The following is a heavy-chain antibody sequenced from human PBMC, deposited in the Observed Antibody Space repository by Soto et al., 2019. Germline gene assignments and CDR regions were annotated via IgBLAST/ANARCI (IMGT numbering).Heavy chain of an antibody. D-gene: IGHD6-6*01. Sequence: XSVKVSCKASGYTFTGYYMHWVRQAPGQGLEWMGWINPNSGGTNYAQKFQGWVTMTRDTSISTAYMELSRLRSDDTAVYYCARDGSSSAGSDYYYYGMDVWGKKTTVTVSS. CDR3: ARDGSSSAGSDYYYYGMDV. V-gene: IGHV1-2*04. CDR1: GYTFTGYY. J-gene: IGHJ6*04. CDR2: INPNSGGT.